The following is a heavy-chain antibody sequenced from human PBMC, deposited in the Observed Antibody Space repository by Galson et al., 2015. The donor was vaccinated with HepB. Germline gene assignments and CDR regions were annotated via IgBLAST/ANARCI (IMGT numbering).Heavy chain of an antibody. D-gene: IGHD3-22*01. J-gene: IGHJ4*02. CDR2: IWYHGRDQ. CDR3: ARDGDTSGHYGIFDY. V-gene: IGHV3-33*01. CDR1: GFTFSSYG. Sequence: SLRLSCVASGFTFSSYGIHWVRQAPGKGLEWVSVIWYHGRDQYYADSVTGRFTVSRDQSKNTVYLQMNSLRAEDTGLYFCARDGDTSGHYGIFDYWGQGALVTVSS.